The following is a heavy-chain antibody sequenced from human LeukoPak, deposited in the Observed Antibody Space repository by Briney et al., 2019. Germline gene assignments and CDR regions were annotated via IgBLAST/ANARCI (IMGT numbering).Heavy chain of an antibody. Sequence: GGSLRPSCAASGFTFSSYSMNWVRQAPGKGLEWVSSISSSSSYIYYADSVKGRFTISRDNAKNSLYLQMNSLRAEDTAVYYCARANSYGYCGGDCYSGDYWGQGTLVTVSS. CDR3: ARANSYGYCGGDCYSGDY. J-gene: IGHJ4*02. V-gene: IGHV3-21*01. CDR1: GFTFSSYS. CDR2: ISSSSSYI. D-gene: IGHD2-21*02.